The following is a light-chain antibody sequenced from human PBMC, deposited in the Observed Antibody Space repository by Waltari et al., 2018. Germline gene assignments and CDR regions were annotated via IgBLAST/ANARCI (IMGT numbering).Light chain of an antibody. CDR3: SSYTSSSTVV. V-gene: IGLV2-14*01. Sequence: QSALTQPASVSGSPGQSITISCTGTSSDVGGYNYVSWYQQHPGKAPKRMIYEVSNRPSGVSNRLSGSKSGNTASLTISGLQAEDEADYYCSSYTSSSTVVFGGGTRLTVL. J-gene: IGLJ2*01. CDR2: EVS. CDR1: SSDVGGYNY.